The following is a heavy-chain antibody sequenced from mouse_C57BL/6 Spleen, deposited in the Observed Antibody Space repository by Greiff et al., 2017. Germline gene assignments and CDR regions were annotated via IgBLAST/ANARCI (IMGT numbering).Heavy chain of an antibody. D-gene: IGHD1-1*01. J-gene: IGHJ1*01. V-gene: IGHV5-17*01. Sequence: EVKLVESGGGLVKPGGSLKLSCAASGFTFSDYGMHWVRQAPEKGLEWVAYISSGSSSIYSAHTVKGRFTISRDNATNTLFLQMTSLRSEDTDMSYCASSNGSSFCWYFDVWGAGTTVTVSS. CDR3: ASSNGSSFCWYFDV. CDR1: GFTFSDYG. CDR2: ISSGSSSI.